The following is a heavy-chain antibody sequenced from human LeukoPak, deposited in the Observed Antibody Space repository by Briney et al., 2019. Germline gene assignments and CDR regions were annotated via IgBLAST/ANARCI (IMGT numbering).Heavy chain of an antibody. CDR2: ISGSGGST. J-gene: IGHJ4*02. V-gene: IGHV3-23*01. D-gene: IGHD3-10*01. CDR3: ATPLSSGNDY. CDR1: GFTFSSYA. Sequence: GGSLRLSCAASGFTFSSYAMSWVRQAPGKGLEWVSGISGSGGSTYYADSVQGRFTISRDNSKNTLYLQMNSLRAEDTAVYNCATPLSSGNDYWGQGTLVTVSS.